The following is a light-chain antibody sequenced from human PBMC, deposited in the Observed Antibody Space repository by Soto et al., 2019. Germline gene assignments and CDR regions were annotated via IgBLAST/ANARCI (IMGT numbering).Light chain of an antibody. CDR1: QSVSIN. V-gene: IGKV3-15*01. J-gene: IGKJ1*01. Sequence: IVMTQSPATLSVSPGERATLSCRASQSVSINIAWFQQKPGRPPSLLIYDASTRATGIPARFSGSGSGTEFTLTISRLEPEDFAVYYCQQYGSSRGTFGQGTKVDIK. CDR2: DAS. CDR3: QQYGSSRGT.